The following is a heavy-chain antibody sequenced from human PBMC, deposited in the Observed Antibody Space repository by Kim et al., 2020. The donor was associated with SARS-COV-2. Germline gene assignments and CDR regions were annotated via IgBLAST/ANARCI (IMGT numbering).Heavy chain of an antibody. CDR2: ISNSGDNI. CDR3: AKDRWWGAYSSSGLDY. V-gene: IGHV3-23*01. CDR1: GFPFIRYA. D-gene: IGHD3-22*01. Sequence: GGSLRLSCAASGFPFIRYAMTWVRQAPGKGLEWVSSISNSGDNIYYADSVKGRFTISRDNSKNTLYLQLNSLRAEDTAVYYCAKDRWWGAYSSSGLDYWGQGALVTVSS. J-gene: IGHJ4*02.